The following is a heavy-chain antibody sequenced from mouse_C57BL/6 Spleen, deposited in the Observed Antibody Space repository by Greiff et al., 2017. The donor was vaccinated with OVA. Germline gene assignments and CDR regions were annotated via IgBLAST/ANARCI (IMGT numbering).Heavy chain of an antibody. D-gene: IGHD1-1*01. V-gene: IGHV14-4*01. J-gene: IGHJ2*01. CDR3: TAEYYGSTPFDY. Sequence: VQLQQSGAELVRPGASVKLSCTASGFNIKDDYMHWVKQRPEQGLEWIGWIDPANGDTEYASKFQGKATITADTSSNTAYLQLSSLTSEDTAVYYCTAEYYGSTPFDYWGQGTTLTGSS. CDR2: IDPANGDT. CDR1: GFNIKDDY.